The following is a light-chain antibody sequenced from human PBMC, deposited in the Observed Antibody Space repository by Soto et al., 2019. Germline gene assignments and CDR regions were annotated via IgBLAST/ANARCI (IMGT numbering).Light chain of an antibody. J-gene: IGLJ1*01. CDR2: EVN. V-gene: IGLV2-8*01. Sequence: QSVLTQPPSASGSPGQSVTISCTGTSSDVGGYNYVSWYQQHPGKAPKLMIYEVNKRPSGVPDRFSGSKSGNTASLTVSGLQAEDEGDYYCSSHAVSKRVFGTGTKVTVL. CDR1: SSDVGGYNY. CDR3: SSHAVSKRV.